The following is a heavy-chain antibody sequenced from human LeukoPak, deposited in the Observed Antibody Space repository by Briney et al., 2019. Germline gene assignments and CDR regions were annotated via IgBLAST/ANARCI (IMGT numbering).Heavy chain of an antibody. Sequence: PSETLSLTCTVSGGSISSYYWSWIRQPPGKGLEWIGYIYNSGSTNYTPSLKSRVTISIDTSKNQFSLKLSSVTAADTAVYYCAREGGAISLIDCWGQGTLVTVSS. CDR2: IYNSGST. V-gene: IGHV4-59*01. J-gene: IGHJ4*02. D-gene: IGHD3-16*02. CDR1: GGSISSYY. CDR3: AREGGAISLIDC.